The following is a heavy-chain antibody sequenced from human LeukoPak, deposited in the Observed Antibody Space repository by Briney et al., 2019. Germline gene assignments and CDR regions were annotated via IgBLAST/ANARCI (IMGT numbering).Heavy chain of an antibody. D-gene: IGHD6-19*01. CDR3: ARRMSIAVTGTPAFDI. J-gene: IGHJ3*02. CDR2: INGDGSST. V-gene: IGHV3-74*01. CDR1: GFTFSSYW. Sequence: GGSLRLSCAASGFTFSSYWMHWVRQAPGKGLVWVSRINGDGSSTNYADSVKGRFTISRDNAKNSLYLQMNSLRAEDTAVYYCARRMSIAVTGTPAFDIWGQGTMVTVSS.